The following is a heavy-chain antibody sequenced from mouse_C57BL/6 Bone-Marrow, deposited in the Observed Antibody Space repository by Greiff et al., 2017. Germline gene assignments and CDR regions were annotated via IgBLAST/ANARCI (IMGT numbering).Heavy chain of an antibody. CDR2: ISSGGSYT. Sequence: EVQLVESGGDLVKPGGSLKLSCAASGFTFSSYGMSWVRQTPDKRLEWVATISSGGSYTYYPDSVKGRFTISRDNAKNTLYQQMSSRKSEDTAMYYCARQTGYVAYWGQGTLVTVSA. V-gene: IGHV5-6*01. D-gene: IGHD3-2*02. CDR1: GFTFSSYG. CDR3: ARQTGYVAY. J-gene: IGHJ3*01.